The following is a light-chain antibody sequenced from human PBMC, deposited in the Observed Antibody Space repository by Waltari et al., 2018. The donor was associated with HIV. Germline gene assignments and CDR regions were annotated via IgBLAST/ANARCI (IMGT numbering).Light chain of an antibody. V-gene: IGLV2-23*02. J-gene: IGLJ1*01. CDR3: CSCPRSGIRYV. CDR2: EVT. CDR1: SSNVGSDDL. Sequence: QSALTQPASVSGSPGQSITIPCTGTSSNVGSDDLVSWYQQHPGEAPKLIIYEVTKRPSGVSNRFFGSKSGNTASLTISGLQAEDEADYYCCSCPRSGIRYVFGTGTKVTVL.